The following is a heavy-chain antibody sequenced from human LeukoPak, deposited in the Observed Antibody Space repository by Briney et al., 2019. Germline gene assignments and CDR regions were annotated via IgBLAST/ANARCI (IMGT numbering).Heavy chain of an antibody. CDR1: GFTVSSNY. V-gene: IGHV3-66*01. Sequence: GGSLRLSCAASGFTVSSNYMSWVRQAPGKGLEWVSVIYSGGSTYYADSVKGRFTISRDDSKNTLYLQMNSLRAEDTAVYYCARDAYQTYYYGSGSYRWGQGTLVTVSS. D-gene: IGHD3-10*01. CDR2: IYSGGST. CDR3: ARDAYQTYYYGSGSYR. J-gene: IGHJ4*02.